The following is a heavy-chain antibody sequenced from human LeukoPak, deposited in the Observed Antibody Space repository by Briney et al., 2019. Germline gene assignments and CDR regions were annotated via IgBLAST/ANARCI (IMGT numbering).Heavy chain of an antibody. D-gene: IGHD4-17*01. CDR1: GYTSTSYG. V-gene: IGHV1-18*01. CDR2: LRAYNGNT. CDR3: ARDLGWTTVNLIDY. J-gene: IGHJ4*02. Sequence: GASARVSCKASGYTSTSYGISWVRPAPGQGLERMARLRAYNGNTNYAQKLQGTVTMTTDTSTSTACMELRRPRSDDTALYITARDLGWTTVNLIDYWGQGTLVTVSS.